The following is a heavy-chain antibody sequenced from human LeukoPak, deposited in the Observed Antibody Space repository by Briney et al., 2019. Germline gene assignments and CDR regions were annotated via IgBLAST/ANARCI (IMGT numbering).Heavy chain of an antibody. V-gene: IGHV3-53*01. CDR3: ARDNRVVTIFGVVTRWWFDP. J-gene: IGHJ5*02. D-gene: IGHD3-3*01. Sequence: GGSLRLSWAAYGITVSSNYMSWVRQAPGKGLEWVSVIYSDDRTYYADSVKGRFALSRDKSKNTLYLQMNSLRAEDTAVYYCARDNRVVTIFGVVTRWWFDPWGQGTLVTVSS. CDR2: IYSDDRT. CDR1: GITVSSNY.